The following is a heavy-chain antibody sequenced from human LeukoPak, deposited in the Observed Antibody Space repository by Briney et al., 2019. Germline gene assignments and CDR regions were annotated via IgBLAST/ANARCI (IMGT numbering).Heavy chain of an antibody. J-gene: IGHJ1*01. V-gene: IGHV3-30*18. CDR2: ISHDESTK. D-gene: IGHD3-10*01. CDR3: AKDRIVISFGDVSKH. CDR1: GFIFSGYG. Sequence: GGSLRLSCAASGFIFSGYGMHWVRQAPGKGLEWVALISHDESTKHYADSVKGRFTISRDNSKNPLYLQMNNLRVEDTAVYYCAKDRIVISFGDVSKHWGQGTLVTVSS.